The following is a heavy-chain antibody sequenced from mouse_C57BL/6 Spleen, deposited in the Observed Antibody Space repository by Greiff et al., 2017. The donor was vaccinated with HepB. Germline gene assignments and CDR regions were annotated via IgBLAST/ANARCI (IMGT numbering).Heavy chain of an antibody. V-gene: IGHV1-81*01. CDR1: GYTFTSYG. D-gene: IGHD2-3*01. CDR2: IYPRSGNT. J-gene: IGHJ2*01. Sequence: VQLQESGAELARPGASVKLSCKASGYTFTSYGISWVKQRTGQGLEWIGEIYPRSGNTYYNEKFKGKATLTADKSSSTAYMELRSLTSEDSAVYFCAREGGDGYCRLDYWGQGTTLTVSS. CDR3: AREGGDGYCRLDY.